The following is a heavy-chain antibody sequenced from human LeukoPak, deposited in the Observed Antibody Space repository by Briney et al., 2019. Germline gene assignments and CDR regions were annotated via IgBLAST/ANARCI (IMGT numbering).Heavy chain of an antibody. J-gene: IGHJ6*02. V-gene: IGHV4-59*01. D-gene: IGHD1-1*01. CDR3: ARVGGTNYYYYGMDV. CDR2: IYDSGST. CDR1: GGSISSYS. Sequence: PSETLSLTCPVSGGSISSYSGSWIRQPPGKGLEGIGYIYDSGSTNYNPSLRSRVTISVDTSKNQFSLKLSSVTAADTAVYYCARVGGTNYYYYGMDVWGQGTTVTVSS.